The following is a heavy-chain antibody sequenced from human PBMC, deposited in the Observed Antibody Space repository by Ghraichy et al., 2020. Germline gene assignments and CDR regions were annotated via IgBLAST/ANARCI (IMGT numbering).Heavy chain of an antibody. CDR1: GFTVSNNY. CDR2: IHSGVAT. V-gene: IGHV3-53*01. D-gene: IGHD1-20*01. CDR3: ARDLEYNWNDLGY. J-gene: IGHJ4*02. Sequence: GGSLRLSCAASGFTVSNNYMTWVRQAPGKGLEWVSTIHSGVATYYADSVKGRFTISRDNSKNTLYLQMNSLRVEDTAVYYCARDLEYNWNDLGYWGQGTLVTVSS.